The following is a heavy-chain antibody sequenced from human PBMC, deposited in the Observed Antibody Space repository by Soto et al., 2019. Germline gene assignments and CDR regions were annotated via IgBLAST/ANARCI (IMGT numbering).Heavy chain of an antibody. CDR1: GFTFSSYW. V-gene: IGHV3-74*03. CDR3: ARKGNLPPDY. CDR2: INSDGVDT. J-gene: IGHJ4*02. Sequence: PGGSLRLSCAASGFTFSSYWMHWVRQAPGKGLVWVSHINSDGVDTTYADSVKGRFTISRDNAKNTLYLQMNSLRAEDTAVYYCARKGNLPPDYWGQGTLVTVSS.